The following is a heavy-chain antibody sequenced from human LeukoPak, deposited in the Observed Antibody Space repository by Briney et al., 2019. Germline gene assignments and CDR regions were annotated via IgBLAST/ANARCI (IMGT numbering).Heavy chain of an antibody. CDR2: ISERGGST. V-gene: IGHV3-23*01. Sequence: GGSLRLSCVVSGITLSNYGMSWVRQAPGKGLEWVSGISERGGSTNYADSVKGRFIISRDTSKNTVYLQMTSLRVEDTAVYFCAKRGIVIRAVIIIGFHKEAYYFDYWGQGILVTVSS. CDR3: AKRGIVIRAVIIIGFHKEAYYFDY. CDR1: GITLSNYG. D-gene: IGHD3-10*01. J-gene: IGHJ4*02.